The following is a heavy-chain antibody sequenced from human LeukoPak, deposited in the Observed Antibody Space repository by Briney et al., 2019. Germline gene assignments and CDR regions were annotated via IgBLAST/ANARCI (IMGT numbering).Heavy chain of an antibody. Sequence: ASVKVSCKASGYTFTGYYMHWARQAPGQGLEWMGRINPNSGGTNYAQKFQGRVTMTRDTSISTAYMELSRLRSDDTAVYYCARGNIVATIPFDYWGQGTLVTVSS. J-gene: IGHJ4*02. D-gene: IGHD5-12*01. CDR3: ARGNIVATIPFDY. CDR1: GYTFTGYY. CDR2: INPNSGGT. V-gene: IGHV1-2*06.